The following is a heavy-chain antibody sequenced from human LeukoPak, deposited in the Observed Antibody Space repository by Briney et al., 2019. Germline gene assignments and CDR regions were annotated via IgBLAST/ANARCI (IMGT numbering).Heavy chain of an antibody. V-gene: IGHV1-2*06. J-gene: IGHJ4*02. Sequence: ASVKVSGKASGYTFTGYYMHWVRQAPGQGLEWMGRINPNSGGTNYAQKFQGRVTMTRDTSISTAYMELSRLRSDDTAVYYCARVYSYGRYYFDYWGQGTLVTVSS. CDR1: GYTFTGYY. CDR2: INPNSGGT. D-gene: IGHD5-18*01. CDR3: ARVYSYGRYYFDY.